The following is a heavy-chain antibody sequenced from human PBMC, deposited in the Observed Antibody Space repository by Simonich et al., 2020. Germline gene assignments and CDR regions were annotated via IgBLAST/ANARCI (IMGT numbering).Heavy chain of an antibody. CDR2: IKKDGSEK. J-gene: IGHJ6*03. Sequence: EVQLVESGGGLVQPGGSLRLSCAASGFTFSSYWMSWVRQAQGKGLGWVANIKKDGSEKYYVDSVKGRFAIARDNAKNSLYLQMNSLRAEDTAVYYCARDGLGTAYYYYMDVWGKGTTVTVSS. V-gene: IGHV3-7*01. CDR3: ARDGLGTAYYYYMDV. D-gene: IGHD7-27*01. CDR1: GFTFSSYW.